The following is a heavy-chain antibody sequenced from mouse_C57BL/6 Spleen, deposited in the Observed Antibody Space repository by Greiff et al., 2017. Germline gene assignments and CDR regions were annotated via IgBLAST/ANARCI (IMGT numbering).Heavy chain of an antibody. V-gene: IGHV1-72*01. Sequence: VQLQQPGAELVKPGASVKLSCKASGYTFTSYWMHWVKQRPGRGLEWNGRIDPNSGGTKYNEKFKSKATLTVDKPSSTAYMQLSSLTSEYSAVYYCARSRVYYDYDGYYFDYWGQGTTLTVSS. CDR2: IDPNSGGT. CDR3: ARSRVYYDYDGYYFDY. CDR1: GYTFTSYW. D-gene: IGHD2-4*01. J-gene: IGHJ2*01.